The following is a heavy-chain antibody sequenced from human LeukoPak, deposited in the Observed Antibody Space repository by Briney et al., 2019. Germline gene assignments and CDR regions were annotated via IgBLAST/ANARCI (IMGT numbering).Heavy chain of an antibody. CDR2: TSSDGGGT. Sequence: PGGSLRLSCSASGFTFRSYAMHWVRQGPGKGLQYVSATSSDGGGTYYADSVKGRFTISRDNSKNTLSLEMTSLRVEDTAVYYCVKGFTYSRDVFEYWGQGTLVTVSS. J-gene: IGHJ4*02. V-gene: IGHV3-64D*06. D-gene: IGHD5-18*01. CDR1: GFTFRSYA. CDR3: VKGFTYSRDVFEY.